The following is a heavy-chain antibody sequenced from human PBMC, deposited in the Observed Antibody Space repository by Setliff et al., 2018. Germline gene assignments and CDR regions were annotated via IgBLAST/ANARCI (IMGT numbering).Heavy chain of an antibody. CDR2: ISYDGSNK. D-gene: IGHD6-6*01. CDR1: GFTFSSYA. J-gene: IGHJ6*02. V-gene: IGHV3-30-3*01. CDR3: ARQAKSIAAPPADYYGMDV. Sequence: GGSLRLSCAASGFTFSSYAMHWVRQAPGKGLEWVAVISYDGSNKYYADSVKGRFTISRDNSKNTLYLQMNSLRAEDTAVYYCARQAKSIAAPPADYYGMDVWGQGTTVTVSS.